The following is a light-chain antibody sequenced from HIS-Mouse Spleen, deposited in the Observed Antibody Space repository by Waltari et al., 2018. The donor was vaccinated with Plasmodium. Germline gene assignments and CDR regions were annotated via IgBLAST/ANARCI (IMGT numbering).Light chain of an antibody. Sequence: SYALPPPPSASVSPAQPARITCSGDALPKKYAYWYQQKSGQAPVLVIYEDSKRPSGIPGRFSGSSSGTMATLTISGAQVEDEADYYCYSTDSSGNHRVFGGGTKLTVL. CDR1: ALPKKY. V-gene: IGLV3-10*01. CDR3: YSTDSSGNHRV. CDR2: EDS. J-gene: IGLJ3*02.